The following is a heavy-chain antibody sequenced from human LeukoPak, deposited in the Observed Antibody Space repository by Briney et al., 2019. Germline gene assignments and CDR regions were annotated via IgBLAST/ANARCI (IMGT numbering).Heavy chain of an antibody. CDR2: ISYDGSNK. CDR3: ATAGDDAFDI. D-gene: IGHD3-16*01. Sequence: PGRSLRLSCAASGFTFSSYGMHWVRQAPGKGLEWVAVISYDGSNKYYADSVKGRFIISRDNSKNTLYLQMNSLRAEDTAVYYCATAGDDAFDIWGQGTMVTVSS. J-gene: IGHJ3*02. V-gene: IGHV3-30*03. CDR1: GFTFSSYG.